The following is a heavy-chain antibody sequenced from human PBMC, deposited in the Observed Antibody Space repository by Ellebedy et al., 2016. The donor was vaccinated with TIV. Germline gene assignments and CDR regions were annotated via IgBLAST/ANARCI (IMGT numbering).Heavy chain of an antibody. CDR3: AKGGRWLETDY. J-gene: IGHJ4*02. Sequence: GGSLRLSXSASGFIFNNYAMSWVRQAPGKGLEWVSAISGSGGDTYYADSVKGRFTISRDNSKNTLYLQMNSLRAEDTAVYYCAKGGRWLETDYWGQGTLVTVSS. CDR2: ISGSGGDT. V-gene: IGHV3-23*01. D-gene: IGHD5-24*01. CDR1: GFIFNNYA.